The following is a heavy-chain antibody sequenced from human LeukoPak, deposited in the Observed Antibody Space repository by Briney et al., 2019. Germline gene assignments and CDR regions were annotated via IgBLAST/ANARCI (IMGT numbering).Heavy chain of an antibody. CDR1: GFTFSSYA. CDR2: ISYDGSNK. D-gene: IGHD3-10*01. CDR3: AGVCGGSGSYFFDY. V-gene: IGHV3-30-3*01. Sequence: GGSLRLSCAASGFTFSSYAMHWVRQAPGKGLEWVAVISYDGSNKYYADSVKGRFTISGDNSKNTLYLQMNSLRAEDTAVYYCAGVCGGSGSYFFDYWGQGTLVTVSS. J-gene: IGHJ4*02.